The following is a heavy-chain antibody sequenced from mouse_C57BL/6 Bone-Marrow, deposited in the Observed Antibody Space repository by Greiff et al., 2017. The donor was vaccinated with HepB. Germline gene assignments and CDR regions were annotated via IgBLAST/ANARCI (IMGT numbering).Heavy chain of an antibody. CDR3: ARLYYGRRSYAMDY. V-gene: IGHV1-7*01. Sequence: VQLQQSGAELAKPGASVKMSCKASGYTFTSYWMHWVKQRPGQGLEWIGYINPSTGYTEYNQKFKDKATLTADKSSSTAYMQLSSLTSEDSAVYYCARLYYGRRSYAMDYWGQGTSVTVSS. D-gene: IGHD1-1*01. J-gene: IGHJ4*01. CDR1: GYTFTSYW. CDR2: INPSTGYT.